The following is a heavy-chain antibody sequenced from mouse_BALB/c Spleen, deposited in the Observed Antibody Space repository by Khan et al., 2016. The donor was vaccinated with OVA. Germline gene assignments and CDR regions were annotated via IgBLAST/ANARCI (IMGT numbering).Heavy chain of an antibody. V-gene: IGHV1-77*01. Sequence: VQLVESGPELVKPGASVKMSCKASGYTFTDYVITWVRQRTGQGLEWIGEIYPGSGNSYYNEKFKDKATLTADKSSNTAYMQLSSLTSEDSAVYFCARARYFGVWGEGTTVTVSS. CDR3: ARARYFGV. J-gene: IGHJ1*01. CDR1: GYTFTDYV. CDR2: IYPGSGNS.